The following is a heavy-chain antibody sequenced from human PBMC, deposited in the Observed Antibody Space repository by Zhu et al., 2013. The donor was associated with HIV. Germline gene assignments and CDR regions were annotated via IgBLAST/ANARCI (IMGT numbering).Heavy chain of an antibody. Sequence: QVQLQESGPGLVKPSETLSLTCTVSGGSVSSGSYYWSWIRQPPGKGLEWIGYIYYSGSTNYNPSLKSRVTISVDTSKNQFSLKLSSVTAADTAVYYCARVGKVGAHTTAPXDYYYGMDVWAKGPRSPVSS. J-gene: IGHJ6*02. CDR3: ARVGKVGAHTTAPXDYYYGMDV. CDR1: GGSVSSGSYY. CDR2: IYYSGST. V-gene: IGHV4-61*01. D-gene: IGHD1-26*01.